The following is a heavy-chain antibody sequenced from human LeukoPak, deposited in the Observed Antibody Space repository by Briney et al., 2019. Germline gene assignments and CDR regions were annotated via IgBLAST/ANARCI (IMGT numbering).Heavy chain of an antibody. CDR1: GYTFTNYG. CDR2: ISAYNGNT. V-gene: IGHV1-18*04. D-gene: IGHD2-15*01. Sequence: GASVKVSCKASGYTFTNYGISWGRQAPGQGLEWMGWISAYNGNTNYAQKLQGRVTMATDTSTSTAYMELRSLRSDDTAVYYCARVKSQVVVAATNSYYFDYWGQGTLVTVSS. CDR3: ARVKSQVVVAATNSYYFDY. J-gene: IGHJ4*02.